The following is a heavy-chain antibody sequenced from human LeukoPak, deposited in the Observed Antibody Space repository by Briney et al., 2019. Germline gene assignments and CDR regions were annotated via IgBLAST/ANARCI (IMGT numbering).Heavy chain of an antibody. CDR1: GGSFSGYY. D-gene: IGHD2-2*01. CDR3: ARTPVTPAASDY. Sequence: SETLSLTCAVYGGSFSGYYWGWIRQPPGKGLEWIGSIYHSGSTYYNPSLKSRVTISVDTSKNQFSLKLSSVTAADTAVYYCARTPVTPAASDYWGQGTLVTVSS. V-gene: IGHV4-38-2*01. CDR2: IYHSGST. J-gene: IGHJ4*02.